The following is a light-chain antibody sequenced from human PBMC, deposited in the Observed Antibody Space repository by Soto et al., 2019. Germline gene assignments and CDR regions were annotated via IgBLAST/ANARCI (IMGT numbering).Light chain of an antibody. CDR3: QQYGSSPFT. CDR2: GAS. CDR1: QSVSSSY. J-gene: IGKJ4*01. V-gene: IGKV3-20*01. Sequence: ELVLTKSQGTMTLSPWARATLSCRASQSVSSSYLAWYQQKPCQAPRLLIYGASSRATGIPARFSGSGSGTDFTLTISRLEPEDFAVYYCQQYGSSPFTFGGGTKVEIK.